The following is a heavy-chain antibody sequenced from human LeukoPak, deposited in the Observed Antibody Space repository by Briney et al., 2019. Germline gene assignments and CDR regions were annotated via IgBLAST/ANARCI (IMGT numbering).Heavy chain of an antibody. J-gene: IGHJ4*02. Sequence: KTSETPSLTCTVSGASFNSDDQYWNWIRQSPGKGLEWIGSIHPSGMLYNNPSLESRVTMSRDTSKNQFSLNLNSVTAADTAVYFCSRGLDSRKLGYWGQGILVTVSS. V-gene: IGHV4-31*03. CDR1: GASFNSDDQY. CDR2: IHPSGML. D-gene: IGHD3-22*01. CDR3: SRGLDSRKLGY.